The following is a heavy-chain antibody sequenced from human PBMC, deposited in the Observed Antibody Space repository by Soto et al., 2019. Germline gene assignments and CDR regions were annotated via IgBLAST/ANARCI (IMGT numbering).Heavy chain of an antibody. Sequence: PGGSLSLSCVASGFTFSCYAMSWVRQAPGNELQWVSAILDTGGYTYYADSVMARFTTSRDSSKSILFLQMDSLTADDSALYYCAKPSHEMLTGYSPFDHWGQGTLVTVSS. D-gene: IGHD3-9*01. CDR1: GFTFSCYA. V-gene: IGHV3-23*01. J-gene: IGHJ4*02. CDR3: AKPSHEMLTGYSPFDH. CDR2: ILDTGGYT.